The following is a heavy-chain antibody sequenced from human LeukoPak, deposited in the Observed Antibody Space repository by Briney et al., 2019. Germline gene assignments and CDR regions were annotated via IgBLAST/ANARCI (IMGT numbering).Heavy chain of an antibody. Sequence: GGSLRLSCAVSGFTFSSYSMTWVRQAPGKGLEWVSYISSSSSTIYYADSVKGRFTISRDNAKNSLYLQMNSLRAEDTAVYYCARESDDSSGYYDFGYWGQGTLVTVSS. CDR3: ARESDDSSGYYDFGY. D-gene: IGHD3-22*01. V-gene: IGHV3-48*01. CDR2: ISSSSSTI. CDR1: GFTFSSYS. J-gene: IGHJ4*02.